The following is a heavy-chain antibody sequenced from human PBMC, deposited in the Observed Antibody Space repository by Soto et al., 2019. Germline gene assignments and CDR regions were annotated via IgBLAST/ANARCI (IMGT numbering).Heavy chain of an antibody. D-gene: IGHD6-13*01. CDR3: ARAGFSTSWRGVLGTVAHGVEIDF. CDR1: GSTFISYG. Sequence: QVQLVQSGAEVKKTGASVEVSCKASGSTFISYGISWVRQAPGQGLEWMGWISPYNGKTNYAQTFQGRATMTTDRSTITAHMEQRSLRSDETAVYYCARAGFSTSWRGVLGTVAHGVEIDFRAQGPLVTASS. V-gene: IGHV1-18*01. J-gene: IGHJ4*02. CDR2: ISPYNGKT.